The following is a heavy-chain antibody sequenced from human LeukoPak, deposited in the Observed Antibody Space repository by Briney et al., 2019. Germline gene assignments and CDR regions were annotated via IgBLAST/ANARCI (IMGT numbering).Heavy chain of an antibody. CDR3: ARGSGYSYAFTGRERTKSRLDY. CDR2: ISYDGSNK. Sequence: GGSLRLSCAASGFTFSTYGMHWVRQTPGKGLEWVAVISYDGSNKYYTDSVKGRFTISRDNSKNTLYLQMNSLRAEDTAVYYCARGSGYSYAFTGRERTKSRLDYWGPGTLVTVSS. D-gene: IGHD5-18*01. V-gene: IGHV3-30*03. J-gene: IGHJ4*02. CDR1: GFTFSTYG.